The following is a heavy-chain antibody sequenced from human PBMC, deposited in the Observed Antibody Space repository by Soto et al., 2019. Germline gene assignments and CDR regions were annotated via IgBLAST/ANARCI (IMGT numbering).Heavy chain of an antibody. Sequence: TLSLTCTVSGGSISRGGHYWNWIRQRPGKGLEWIGYIYPSGSSYYKPSLRNRVSISVDTSKNQVSLQLTFVTAADTAVYYCARSLTQAAFDFWGQGALVTVSS. CDR2: IYPSGSS. D-gene: IGHD6-25*01. CDR1: GGSISRGGHY. V-gene: IGHV4-31*03. J-gene: IGHJ4*02. CDR3: ARSLTQAAFDF.